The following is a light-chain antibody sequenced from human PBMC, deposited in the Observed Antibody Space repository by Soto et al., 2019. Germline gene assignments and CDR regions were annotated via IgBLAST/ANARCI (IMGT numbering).Light chain of an antibody. J-gene: IGKJ4*01. V-gene: IGKV3-11*01. CDR3: QQRSNWARA. CDR2: DAS. Sequence: EIVLTQSPATLSLSPGERATLSCRASQSVSSYLAWYQQKRGQAPRLLIYDASNRATGIPARFSGSGSGTDFPLPISSLEPEDFAVYYCQQRSNWARAFGGGTKVEIK. CDR1: QSVSSY.